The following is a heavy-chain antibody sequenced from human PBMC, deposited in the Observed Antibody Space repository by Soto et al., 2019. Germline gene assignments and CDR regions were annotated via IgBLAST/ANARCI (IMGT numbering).Heavy chain of an antibody. D-gene: IGHD3-10*01. J-gene: IGHJ4*02. CDR3: AKALSPTYYYGSGSFDY. CDR2: ISSSGVST. CDR1: GFTFSSYA. Sequence: EVQLLESGGGLVQPGGSLRLSCAASGFTFSSYAMSWVRQPPGKGLECVSAISSSGVSTYYADSVKGRFTISRDNSKNTLHLQMNSLRAEDTAVYYCAKALSPTYYYGSGSFDYWGQGTLVTVSS. V-gene: IGHV3-23*01.